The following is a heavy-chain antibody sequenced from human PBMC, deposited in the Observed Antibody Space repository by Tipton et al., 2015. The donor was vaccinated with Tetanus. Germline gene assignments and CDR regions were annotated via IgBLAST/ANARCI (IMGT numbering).Heavy chain of an antibody. J-gene: IGHJ4*02. CDR1: GYIFNNYW. V-gene: IGHV5-51*01. Sequence: QLVQSGGEVKKPGESLKISCKGSGYIFNNYWIGWVRQKPGKGLEWMGIIYPGDSDTRYRPSFQGQVTIPVDKSINTAYLQWSSLKASDTSTFYWARAHCTDGVCNFDFWGQGALVTVAS. CDR3: ARAHCTDGVCNFDF. D-gene: IGHD2-8*01. CDR2: IYPGDSDT.